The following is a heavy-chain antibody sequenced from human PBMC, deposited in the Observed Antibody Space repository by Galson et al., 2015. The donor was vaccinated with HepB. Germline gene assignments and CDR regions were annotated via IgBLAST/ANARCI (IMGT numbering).Heavy chain of an antibody. CDR2: IIPIFGTA. Sequence: CKASGGTFSSYAFSWVRQAPGQGLEWMGGIIPIFGTANYAQKFQDRVTITADESTTTAYMELSSLRSEDTAIYYCARVKGGWQFLYYFDYWGQGTLVTVSS. J-gene: IGHJ4*02. CDR1: GGTFSSYA. V-gene: IGHV1-69*01. D-gene: IGHD3-3*01. CDR3: ARVKGGWQFLYYFDY.